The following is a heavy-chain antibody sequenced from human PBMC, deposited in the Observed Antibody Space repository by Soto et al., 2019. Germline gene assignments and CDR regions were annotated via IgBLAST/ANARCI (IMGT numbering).Heavy chain of an antibody. CDR3: ARVGEPYSSSSGLFCAFDI. V-gene: IGHV1-69*13. CDR1: GGTFSSYA. D-gene: IGHD6-6*01. J-gene: IGHJ3*02. CDR2: IIPIFGTA. Sequence: ASVKVSCKASGGTFSSYAISWVRQAPGQGLEWMGGIIPIFGTANYAQKFQGRVTITADESTSTAYMELSSLRSEDTAVYYCARVGEPYSSSSGLFCAFDIWGQGTMVTVSS.